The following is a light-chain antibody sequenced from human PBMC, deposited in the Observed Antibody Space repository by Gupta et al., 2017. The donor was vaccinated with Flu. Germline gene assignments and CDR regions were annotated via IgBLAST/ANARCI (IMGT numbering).Light chain of an antibody. CDR2: NNN. J-gene: IGLJ3*02. CDR3: AAGDDSLNGRV. V-gene: IGLV1-44*01. CDR1: KSNIGTNT. Sequence: QSVLTQPPSASGTPGPRVTISCSGSKSNIGTNTVNWYQQLPGTAPKLLIYNNNDRPSGVPDRYSGSKAGTSASLAISGLQSEDEADYYCAAGDDSLNGRVFGGGTKLTVL.